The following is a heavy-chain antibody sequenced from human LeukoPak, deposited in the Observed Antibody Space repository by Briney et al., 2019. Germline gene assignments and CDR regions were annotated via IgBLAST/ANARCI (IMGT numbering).Heavy chain of an antibody. CDR3: ARGYGSGAKGWFDP. D-gene: IGHD3-10*01. CDR2: INHSGST. J-gene: IGHJ5*02. CDR1: GGSFSGYY. V-gene: IGHV4-34*01. Sequence: PSETLLTCAVYGGSFSGYYWSWIRQPPGKGLEWIGEINHSGSTNYNPSLKSRVTISVDTSKNQFSLKLSSVTAADTAVYYCARGYGSGAKGWFDPWGQGTLVTVSS.